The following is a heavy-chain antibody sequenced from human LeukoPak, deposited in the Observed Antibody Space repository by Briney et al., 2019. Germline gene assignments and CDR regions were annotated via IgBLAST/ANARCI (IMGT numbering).Heavy chain of an antibody. CDR1: GFTFSDSA. CDR2: IRGKTNSYAT. CDR3: TGGSGWYSPDY. D-gene: IGHD6-19*01. J-gene: IGHJ4*02. V-gene: IGHV3-73*01. Sequence: GGSLKLSCAASGFTFSDSAMNWVRQASGKGLEWVGHIRGKTNSYATAYAASVRGRFTISRDDSKNTAYLQMNSLKTEDPAVYYCTGGSGWYSPDYWGQGTLVTVSS.